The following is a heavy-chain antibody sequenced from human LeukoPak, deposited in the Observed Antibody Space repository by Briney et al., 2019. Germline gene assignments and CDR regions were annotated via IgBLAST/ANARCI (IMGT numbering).Heavy chain of an antibody. V-gene: IGHV4-38-2*02. J-gene: IGHJ5*02. D-gene: IGHD1-26*01. Sequence: SETLSLTCSVSGYAISSGYFWGWIRQPPGKGLEWIGTIYHSGSTYYNPFLKSRVTISVDTSKNQFSLKLSSVTAADTAVYYCARDNSVGDTAWWFDPWGQGTLVTVSS. CDR1: GYAISSGYF. CDR2: IYHSGST. CDR3: ARDNSVGDTAWWFDP.